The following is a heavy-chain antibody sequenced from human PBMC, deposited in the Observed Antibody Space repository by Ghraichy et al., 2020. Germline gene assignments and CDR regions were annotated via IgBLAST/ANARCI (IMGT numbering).Heavy chain of an antibody. V-gene: IGHV3-74*01. J-gene: IGHJ4*02. CDR3: VQSSGWPDY. CDR2: INTDGSRT. Sequence: GVLRLSCAASGFPFSTSWMHWVRQAPGKGLVGVSRINTDGSRTDYADSVKGRFTISRDNAKTTLYLQMNSLRAEDTAVYYCVQSSGWPDYWGQGTLVTVSS. D-gene: IGHD6-19*01. CDR1: GFPFSTSW.